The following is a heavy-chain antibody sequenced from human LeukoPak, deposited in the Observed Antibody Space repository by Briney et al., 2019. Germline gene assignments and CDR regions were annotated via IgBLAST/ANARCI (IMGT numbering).Heavy chain of an antibody. CDR1: GGSFSGYY. CDR2: INHSGST. CDR3: ARTNGYYGSGSSP. V-gene: IGHV4-34*01. D-gene: IGHD3-10*01. Sequence: SETLSLTCAVYGGSFSGYYWSWLRQPPGKGMEWIGEINHSGSTNYNPSLKSRVTISVDTSKNQFSLKLSSVTAADTAVYYCARTNGYYGSGSSPWGQGTLVTVSS. J-gene: IGHJ5*02.